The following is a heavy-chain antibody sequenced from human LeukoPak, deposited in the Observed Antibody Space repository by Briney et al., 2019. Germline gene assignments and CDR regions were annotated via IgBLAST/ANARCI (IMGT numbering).Heavy chain of an antibody. D-gene: IGHD6-6*01. CDR3: ARRYIAAPKRDWFDP. CDR1: GGTFSSYA. Sequence: GASVKVSCKASGGTFSSYAISWVRQAPGQGLEWMGGIIPIFGTANYAQKFQGGVTITTDESTSTAYMELSSLRSEDTAVYYCARRYIAAPKRDWFDPWGQGTLVTVSS. J-gene: IGHJ5*02. V-gene: IGHV1-69*05. CDR2: IIPIFGTA.